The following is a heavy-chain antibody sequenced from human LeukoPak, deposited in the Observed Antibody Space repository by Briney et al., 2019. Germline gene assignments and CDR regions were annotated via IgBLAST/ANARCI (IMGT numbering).Heavy chain of an antibody. J-gene: IGHJ4*02. CDR2: IYYSGST. CDR3: ASEYYDYVWGSYFFDY. D-gene: IGHD3-16*01. CDR1: GGSISSSSYY. Sequence: SETLSLTCTVSGGSISSSSYYWGWIRQPPGKGLEWIGSIYYSGSTYYNPSLESRVTISVDTSKNQFSLKLSSVTAADTAVYYCASEYYDYVWGSYFFDYWGQGTLVTVSS. V-gene: IGHV4-39*01.